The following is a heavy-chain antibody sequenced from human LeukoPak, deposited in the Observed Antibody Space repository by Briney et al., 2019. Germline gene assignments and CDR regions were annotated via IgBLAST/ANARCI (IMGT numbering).Heavy chain of an antibody. D-gene: IGHD3-22*01. J-gene: IGHJ5*02. V-gene: IGHV1-8*01. Sequence: ASVKLSCKTSGHILTRSDINWVRRASGQGPEWMGWINPNSGHTDFAQTFRGRVTMTRNPSITTDYMALISLTSEATPIYFCAVGDVFVSNGYYYAWFDPWGQGTLVTASS. CDR2: INPNSGHT. CDR1: GHILTRSD. CDR3: AVGDVFVSNGYYYAWFDP.